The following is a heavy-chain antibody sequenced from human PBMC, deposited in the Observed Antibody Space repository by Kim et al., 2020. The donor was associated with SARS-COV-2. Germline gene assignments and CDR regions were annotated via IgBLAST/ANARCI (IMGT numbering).Heavy chain of an antibody. CDR1: GYSFTSYW. D-gene: IGHD3-22*01. Sequence: GESLKISCKGSGYSFTSYWIGWVRQMPGKGLEWMGIIYPGDSDTRYSPSFQGQVTISADKSISTAYLQWSSLKASDTAMYYCARSSRPMIVVEGWFDPWGQGTLVTVSS. CDR2: IYPGDSDT. J-gene: IGHJ5*02. CDR3: ARSSRPMIVVEGWFDP. V-gene: IGHV5-51*01.